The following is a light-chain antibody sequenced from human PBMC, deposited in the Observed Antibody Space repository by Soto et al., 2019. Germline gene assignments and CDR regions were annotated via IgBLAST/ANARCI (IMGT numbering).Light chain of an antibody. Sequence: EIVMTQSPATLSVSPGARAPLSCRASQSVSSNLAWYQQKPGQAPRLLIYGASTRATGIPARFSGSGSATEFTLTISSLQSEDFAVYYCQQYNNWPWTFGQGTKVDI. V-gene: IGKV3-15*01. CDR2: GAS. CDR3: QQYNNWPWT. J-gene: IGKJ1*01. CDR1: QSVSSN.